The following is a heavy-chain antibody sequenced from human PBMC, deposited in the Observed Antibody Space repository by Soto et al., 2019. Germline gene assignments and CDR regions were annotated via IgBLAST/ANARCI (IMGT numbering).Heavy chain of an antibody. CDR1: GFTFSSYA. Sequence: EVQLLESGGGLVQPGGSLRPSCAASGFTFSSYAMSWVRQAPGKGLEWVSAISGSGGSTYYADSVKGRFTISRDNSKNTLYLQMNSLRAEDTAVYYCAKDPIDYDFWSGGSDYWGQGTLVTVSS. CDR3: AKDPIDYDFWSGGSDY. CDR2: ISGSGGST. D-gene: IGHD3-3*01. V-gene: IGHV3-23*01. J-gene: IGHJ4*02.